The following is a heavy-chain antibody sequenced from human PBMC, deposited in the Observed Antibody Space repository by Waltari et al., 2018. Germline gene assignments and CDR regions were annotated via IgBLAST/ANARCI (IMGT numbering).Heavy chain of an antibody. V-gene: IGHV1-69*04. CDR2: LLPILRFT. CDR3: ARGPVASGSYDP. D-gene: IGHD3-10*01. Sequence: QVQLVQSGAEVKKPGSSVRVSCKASGGTFITYSITWVRQAPGQGLEWVGRLLPILRFTNSPPKFQGRLTITADNSSSTVSMELSSLTSDDTALYYCARGPVASGSYDPWGQGTLVTVSS. CDR1: GGTFITYS. J-gene: IGHJ5*02.